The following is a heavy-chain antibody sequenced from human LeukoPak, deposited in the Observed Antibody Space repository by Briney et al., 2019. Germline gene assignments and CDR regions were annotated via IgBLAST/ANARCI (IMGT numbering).Heavy chain of an antibody. V-gene: IGHV3-23*01. Sequence: GGSLRLSCAASGFTFSSYAMSWVRQAPGKGLEWVSAISGSGGSTYYADSVKGRFTISRDNSKNTLYLQMNSLRAEDTAVYYCAKGSVRGVIIYYFDYWGQGTLVTVSS. CDR2: ISGSGGST. CDR1: GFTFSSYA. CDR3: AKGSVRGVIIYYFDY. J-gene: IGHJ4*02. D-gene: IGHD3-10*02.